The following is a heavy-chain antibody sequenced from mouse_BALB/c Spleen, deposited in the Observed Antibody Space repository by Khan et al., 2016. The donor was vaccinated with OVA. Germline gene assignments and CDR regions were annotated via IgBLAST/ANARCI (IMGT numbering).Heavy chain of an antibody. CDR3: VRDGAYHRNDGWFAY. J-gene: IGHJ3*01. D-gene: IGHD2-14*01. Sequence: QVQLQQSGAELARPGASVKMSCKASGYTFTSYTIHWIKLRPGQGLEWIGYINPSNGYSNYNQKFKDKVTLTADKSSTTAYMQLSSLTSADSAVYNCVRDGAYHRNDGWFAYWGLGTLVTVAA. CDR2: INPSNGYS. CDR1: GYTFTSYT. V-gene: IGHV1-4*01.